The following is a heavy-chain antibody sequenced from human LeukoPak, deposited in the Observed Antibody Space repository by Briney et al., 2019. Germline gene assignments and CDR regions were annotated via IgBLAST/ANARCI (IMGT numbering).Heavy chain of an antibody. J-gene: IGHJ5*02. V-gene: IGHV4-39*01. CDR3: ARYIVVVPAAMGSGWFDP. CDR2: IYYSGST. D-gene: IGHD2-2*01. Sequence: SETLSLTCTVSGGSISSSSYYWGWIRQPPGKGLEWIGSIYYSGSTYYNPSLKSRVTISVDTSKNQFSLKLSSVTAADTAVYYCARYIVVVPAAMGSGWFDPWGQGTLVTVSS. CDR1: GGSISSSSYY.